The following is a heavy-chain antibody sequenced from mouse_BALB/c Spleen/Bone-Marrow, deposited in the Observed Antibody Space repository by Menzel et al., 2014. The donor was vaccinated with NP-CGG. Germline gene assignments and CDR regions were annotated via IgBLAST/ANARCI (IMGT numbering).Heavy chain of an antibody. CDR2: ISYSGST. CDR3: ARGGGSSYNYAMDY. D-gene: IGHD1-1*01. CDR1: SDSITSGY. J-gene: IGHJ4*01. V-gene: IGHV3-8*02. Sequence: EVQLVESGPSLVKHSQTLSLTCSVTSDSITSGYWNWIRKFPGNKLEYMGYISYSGSTYYNPSLKSRISITRDTSKNQYYLQLNSVTTEDTATYYCARGGGSSYNYAMDYWGQGTSVTVSS.